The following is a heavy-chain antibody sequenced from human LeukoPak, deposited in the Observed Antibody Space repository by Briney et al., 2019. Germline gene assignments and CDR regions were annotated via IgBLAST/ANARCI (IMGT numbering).Heavy chain of an antibody. Sequence: GGSLRLSCAASGFTFSSYAMSWVRQAPGKGLEWVSTISGSGGSTYYADSVKGRFTISRDDSKNTLNLQMNSLRAGDTAVYYCARGSTYYDILTGYSPFDKWGQGTLVTVSS. V-gene: IGHV3-23*01. CDR2: ISGSGGST. J-gene: IGHJ4*02. D-gene: IGHD3-9*01. CDR1: GFTFSSYA. CDR3: ARGSTYYDILTGYSPFDK.